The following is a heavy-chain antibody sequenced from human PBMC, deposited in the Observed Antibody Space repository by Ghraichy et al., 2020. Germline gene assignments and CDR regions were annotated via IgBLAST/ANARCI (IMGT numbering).Heavy chain of an antibody. Sequence: GGSLRLSCAASGFTFSNYWMTWVRQAPGKGLEWVANIKNDGSETYYADSLKGRFTMSRDNAEKSLYLQMNSLRTEDTAIYYCAGGDWGSQYWGQGTLVTVSS. D-gene: IGHD7-27*01. CDR2: IKNDGSET. J-gene: IGHJ4*02. CDR3: AGGDWGSQY. CDR1: GFTFSNYW. V-gene: IGHV3-7*03.